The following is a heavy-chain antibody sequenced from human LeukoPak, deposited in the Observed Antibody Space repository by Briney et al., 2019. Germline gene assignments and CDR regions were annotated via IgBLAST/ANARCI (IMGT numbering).Heavy chain of an antibody. D-gene: IGHD5-18*01. CDR2: IYYSGST. CDR3: ARGTWIQLRPYFDY. J-gene: IGHJ4*02. V-gene: IGHV4-31*03. Sequence: SQTLSLTCTVSGGSISSGGYYWSWIRQHPGKGLEWIGYIYYSGSTYYNPSLKSRVTISVDTSKNQFSLKLSSVTAADTAVYYCARGTWIQLRPYFDYWGQGTLVTVSS. CDR1: GGSISSGGYY.